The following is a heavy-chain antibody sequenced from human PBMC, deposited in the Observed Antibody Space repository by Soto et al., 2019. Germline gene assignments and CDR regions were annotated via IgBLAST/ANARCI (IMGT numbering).Heavy chain of an antibody. D-gene: IGHD2-8*01. CDR3: ARDQGYCTNGVCSNYFDY. CDR1: GFTFSNFA. CDR2: ISGSGGST. J-gene: IGHJ4*02. V-gene: IGHV3-23*01. Sequence: GGSLRVSCAASGFTFSNFAMSWGRQAPWKGLDWVSAISGSGGSTNYADSVKGRFTISRDNSKNTLYLQMNSLRAEDTAVYYCARDQGYCTNGVCSNYFDYWGQGTLVTVSS.